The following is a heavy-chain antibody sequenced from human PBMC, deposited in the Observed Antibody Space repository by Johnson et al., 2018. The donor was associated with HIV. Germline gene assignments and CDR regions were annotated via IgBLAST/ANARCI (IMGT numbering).Heavy chain of an antibody. CDR3: AREGSGIAGGGAFDI. Sequence: VQLVESGGGLVQPGGSLRLSCAVSAFSVSSNYMSWVRQAPGKGLEWVSVIYSDGTTYYADSVKGRFTISRDTSKNTLYLQMNSLRAEDTAVYYCAREGSGIAGGGAFDIWGQGTMVTVSS. J-gene: IGHJ3*02. CDR1: AFSVSSNY. V-gene: IGHV3-66*01. CDR2: IYSDGTT. D-gene: IGHD1-26*01.